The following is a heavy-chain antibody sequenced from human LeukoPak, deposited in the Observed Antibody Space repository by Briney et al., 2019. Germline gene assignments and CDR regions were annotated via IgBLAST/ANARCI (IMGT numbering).Heavy chain of an antibody. CDR3: AREASSSWYHYYGMDV. CDR1: GGSISSYY. V-gene: IGHV4-59*01. Sequence: PSETLSLTCTVSGGSISSYYWSWIRQPPGKGLEWIGYIYYSGSTNYNPSLKSRVTISVDTSKNQFSLKLSSVTAADTGVYYCAREASSSWYHYYGMDVWGQGTTVTVSS. J-gene: IGHJ6*02. CDR2: IYYSGST. D-gene: IGHD6-13*01.